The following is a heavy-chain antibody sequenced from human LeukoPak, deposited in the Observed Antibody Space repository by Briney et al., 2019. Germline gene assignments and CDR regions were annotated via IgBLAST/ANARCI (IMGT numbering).Heavy chain of an antibody. D-gene: IGHD3-3*01. CDR3: VREIDDERAY. J-gene: IGHJ4*02. V-gene: IGHV3-74*01. CDR1: GFTLTSFW. CDR2: INSDGSKT. Sequence: GGSPRLSCAASGFTLTSFWMYWVRQAPGKGLVWVSRINSDGSKTHYAEAVKGRFTISRDNAKNTLYLQMTSLRAEYTAVYYCVREIDDERAYWGQGTLVTVSS.